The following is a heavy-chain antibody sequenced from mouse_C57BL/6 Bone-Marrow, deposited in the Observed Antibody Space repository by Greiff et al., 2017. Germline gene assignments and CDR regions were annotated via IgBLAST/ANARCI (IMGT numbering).Heavy chain of an antibody. CDR1: GYTFTDYY. D-gene: IGHD1-1*01. CDR3: ARIITTVVASFPHWYFDV. CDR2: INPYNGGT. V-gene: IGHV1-19*01. Sequence: VQLQQSGPVLVKPGASVKMSCKASGYTFTDYYMNWVKQSHGKSLEWIGVINPYNGGTSYNQKFKGKATLTVDKSSSTAYMELNSLTSEDSAVYYCARIITTVVASFPHWYFDVWGTGTTVTVAS. J-gene: IGHJ1*03.